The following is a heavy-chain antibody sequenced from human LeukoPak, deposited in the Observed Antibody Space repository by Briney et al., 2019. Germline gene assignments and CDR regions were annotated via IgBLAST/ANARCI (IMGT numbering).Heavy chain of an antibody. V-gene: IGHV3-48*01. Sequence: PGGSLRLSCAASGFTFSRYSMNWVRQAPGKGLEWVSYISSSGTIIYYADSVRGRFTISTDNAKNSLYLQVNSLRAEDTAIYICAKDGGTYPYFLDVWGKGTTVIVSS. D-gene: IGHD1-26*01. CDR1: GFTFSRYS. CDR2: ISSSGTII. CDR3: AKDGGTYPYFLDV. J-gene: IGHJ6*03.